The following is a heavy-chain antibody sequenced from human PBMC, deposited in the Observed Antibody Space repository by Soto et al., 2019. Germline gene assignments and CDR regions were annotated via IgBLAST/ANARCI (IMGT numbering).Heavy chain of an antibody. CDR1: GFTFSDYY. D-gene: IGHD3-22*01. J-gene: IGHJ3*02. CDR3: AREGVYYDSSGFLSRGAFDI. Sequence: PGGSLRLSCAASGFTFSDYYMSWIRQAPGKGLEWVSYISSSSSYTNYADSVKGRFTISRDNAKNSLYLQMNSLRAEDTAVYYCAREGVYYDSSGFLSRGAFDIWGQGTMVTVSS. V-gene: IGHV3-11*06. CDR2: ISSSSSYT.